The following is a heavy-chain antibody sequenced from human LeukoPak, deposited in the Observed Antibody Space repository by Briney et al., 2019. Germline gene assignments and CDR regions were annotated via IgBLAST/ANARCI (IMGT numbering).Heavy chain of an antibody. D-gene: IGHD2-2*01. CDR3: VRSGGYQGGY. V-gene: IGHV4-31*03. CDR1: GGSISSGNFY. Sequence: SETLSPTCTVSGGSISSGNFYWSWTRQHPGKGLEWIGYIHYSRGTDYNPSLRSRVTISLDTSNNQFSLKLSSVTAADTAVYYCVRSGGYQGGYWGQGTLVTVSS. J-gene: IGHJ4*02. CDR2: IHYSRGT.